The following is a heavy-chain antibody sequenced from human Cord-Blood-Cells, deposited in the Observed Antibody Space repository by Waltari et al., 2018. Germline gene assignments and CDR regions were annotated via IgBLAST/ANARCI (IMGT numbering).Heavy chain of an antibody. V-gene: IGHV4-34*01. Sequence: QVQLQQWGAGLLKPSETLSLTCAVYGGYFSGYYWSWIRQPPGKGLEWIGEINHSGSTNYNPSLKSRVTISVDTSKNQFSLKLSSVTAADTTVYYCARDKNYDFWSGYYHPYWYFDLWGRGTLVTVSS. D-gene: IGHD3-3*01. J-gene: IGHJ2*01. CDR2: INHSGST. CDR1: GGYFSGYY. CDR3: ARDKNYDFWSGYYHPYWYFDL.